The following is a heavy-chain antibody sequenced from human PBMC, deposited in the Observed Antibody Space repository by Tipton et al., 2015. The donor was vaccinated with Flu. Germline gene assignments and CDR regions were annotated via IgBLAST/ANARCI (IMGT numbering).Heavy chain of an antibody. CDR3: ARDTIFGVAH. CDR1: GGSIESVSYY. D-gene: IGHD3-3*01. CDR2: IYYSGST. Sequence: TLSLTCSVSGGSIESVSYYWTWIRQSPGKGLEWIGSIYYSGSTYYNPSLKSRVTISVDTSKNQFSLKLSSVTAADTAVYYCARDTIFGVAHWGQGTLVTVSS. J-gene: IGHJ4*02. V-gene: IGHV4-39*07.